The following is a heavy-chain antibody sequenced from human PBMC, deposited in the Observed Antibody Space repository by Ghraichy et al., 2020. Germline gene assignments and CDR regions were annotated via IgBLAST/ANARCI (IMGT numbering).Heavy chain of an antibody. V-gene: IGHV4-61*02. CDR2: IYTSGNT. CDR3: ASGGELPDHYYYYGLDV. D-gene: IGHD1-7*01. CDR1: GASISSDSYS. Sequence: SETLSLTCTVSGASISSDSYSWSWVRQPAGKGLEWIGRIYTSGNTNYNPSLKSRVTISIDTSKSQFFLQLSPVTAADTAVYYCASGGELPDHYYYYGLDVWGQGTTVTVSS. J-gene: IGHJ6*02.